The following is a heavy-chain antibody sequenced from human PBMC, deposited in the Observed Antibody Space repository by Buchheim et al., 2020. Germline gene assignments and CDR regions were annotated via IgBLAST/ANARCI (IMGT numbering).Heavy chain of an antibody. J-gene: IGHJ2*01. CDR2: ISYDGSNK. Sequence: QVQLVESGGGVVQPGRSLRLSCAASGFTFSSYAMHWVRQAPGKGLEWVAVISYDGSNKYYADSVKGRFTISRDNSENTLYLQMNSLRAEDTAVYYCARDGREMATITDWYFDLWGRGTL. V-gene: IGHV3-30*04. CDR3: ARDGREMATITDWYFDL. D-gene: IGHD5-24*01. CDR1: GFTFSSYA.